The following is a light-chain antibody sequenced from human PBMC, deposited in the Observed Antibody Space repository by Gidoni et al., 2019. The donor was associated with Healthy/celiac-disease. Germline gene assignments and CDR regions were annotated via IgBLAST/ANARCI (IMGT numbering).Light chain of an antibody. CDR1: QSVSSSY. V-gene: IGKV3-20*01. J-gene: IGKJ3*01. CDR3: QQYGSSPRVT. CDR2: GAS. Sequence: EIVLTQSPGTLSLSPGERATLSCRASQSVSSSYLAWYQQKPGQAPRLLIYGASSRATGIPDFTLTISRLEPEDFAVYYCQQYGSSPRVTFGPGTKVDIK.